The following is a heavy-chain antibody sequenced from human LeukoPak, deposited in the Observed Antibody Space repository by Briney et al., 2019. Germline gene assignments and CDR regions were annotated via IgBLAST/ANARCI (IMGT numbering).Heavy chain of an antibody. V-gene: IGHV3-30*02. D-gene: IGHD4-11*01. CDR1: GFTFSSYG. J-gene: IGHJ3*02. CDR2: IRYDGSNK. CDR3: AKLVDTTVTDAFDI. Sequence: GGSLRLSCAASGFTFSSYGMHWVRQAPGKGLEWVAFIRYDGSNKYYADSVKGRFTISRDNSKNTLYLQMNSLRAEDTAVYYCAKLVDTTVTDAFDIWGQGTMVTVSS.